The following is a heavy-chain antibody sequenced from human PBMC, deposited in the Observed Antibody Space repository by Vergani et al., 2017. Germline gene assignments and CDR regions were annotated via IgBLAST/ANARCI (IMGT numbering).Heavy chain of an antibody. J-gene: IGHJ5*02. CDR2: IYFSGST. CDR1: GGSISSGGYY. D-gene: IGHD2-15*01. Sequence: QVQLQESGPGLVKPSQTLSLTCTVSGGSISSGGYYWSWIRQHPGKGLEWIGYIYFSGSTYYNPSRKSRVTISVDTSKNQFSLKLSSVTAADTAVYYCARYGDCSGGSCYGAWFDPWGQGTLVTVSS. CDR3: ARYGDCSGGSCYGAWFDP. V-gene: IGHV4-31*03.